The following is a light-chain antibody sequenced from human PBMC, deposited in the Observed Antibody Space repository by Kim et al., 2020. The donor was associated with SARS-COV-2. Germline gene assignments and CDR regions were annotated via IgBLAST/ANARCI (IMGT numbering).Light chain of an antibody. CDR1: SSNIAKNS. CDR2: GNN. V-gene: IGLV1-47*02. J-gene: IGLJ3*02. Sequence: QSVLTQPPSASGTPGQRVTISCSGSSSNIAKNSVCWYQQLPGTAPKLLIYGNNQRPSGVPDRFSASKSGTSASLATSGLRSEDEADYYCAVWDDSLSGWVFGGGTQLTVL. CDR3: AVWDDSLSGWV.